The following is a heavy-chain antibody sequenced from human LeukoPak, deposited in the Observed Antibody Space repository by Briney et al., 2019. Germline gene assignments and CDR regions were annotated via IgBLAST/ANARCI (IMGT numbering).Heavy chain of an antibody. Sequence: SETLSLTCTVSGRSLSSYYWRWIRQPPGKGLEWIGYIYYRGGTNYNPSLKSRVTISVGTSKNQFSLKPSSVTAADTAVYYCASGVINGGSFDYWGQGTLVTVSS. CDR1: GRSLSSYY. D-gene: IGHD2-8*01. J-gene: IGHJ4*02. CDR2: IYYRGGT. CDR3: ASGVINGGSFDY. V-gene: IGHV4-59*01.